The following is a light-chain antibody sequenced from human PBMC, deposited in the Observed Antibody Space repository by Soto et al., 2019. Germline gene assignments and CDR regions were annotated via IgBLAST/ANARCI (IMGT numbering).Light chain of an antibody. CDR1: QGISSF. CDR2: AAS. Sequence: DIQLTQSPSFLSASLGDRVTITCRASQGISSFLAWYQQKPGKVPKLLIYAASTLQGGVPSRFSGSGSGTHFILTISSLQPEDVATYYCQQNDSSPFTFGQGTTLEI. J-gene: IGKJ5*01. CDR3: QQNDSSPFT. V-gene: IGKV1-9*01.